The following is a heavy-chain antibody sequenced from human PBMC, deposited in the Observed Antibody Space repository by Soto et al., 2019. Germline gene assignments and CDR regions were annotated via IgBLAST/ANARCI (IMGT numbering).Heavy chain of an antibody. J-gene: IGHJ4*02. CDR1: GFTFSMYW. Sequence: PGGSLRLSCAASGFTFSMYWMHWVRQVPGKGPEWVSRINDDGSSTNYADAVEGRFTIARDNAKNTLYLQMNDLRAEATAVHYCTRGPRSTSTGTGAFWGQGTLVTVSS. V-gene: IGHV3-74*01. CDR2: INDDGSST. CDR3: TRGPRSTSTGTGAF. D-gene: IGHD1-1*01.